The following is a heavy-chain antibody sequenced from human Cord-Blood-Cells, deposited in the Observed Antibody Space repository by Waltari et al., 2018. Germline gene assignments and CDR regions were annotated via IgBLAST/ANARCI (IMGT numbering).Heavy chain of an antibody. CDR1: GYTFTGSY. V-gene: IGHV1-2*02. CDR3: ARLYSSSWYAFDI. CDR2: INPNSGGT. D-gene: IGHD6-13*01. Sequence: QVQLVQSGAEVKKPGASVTVSCTASGYTFTGSYMHWVRQAPGQGLEWMGWINPNSGGTNYAQKFQGRVTMTRDTSISTAYMELSRLRSDDTAVYYCARLYSSSWYAFDIWGQGTMVTVSS. J-gene: IGHJ3*02.